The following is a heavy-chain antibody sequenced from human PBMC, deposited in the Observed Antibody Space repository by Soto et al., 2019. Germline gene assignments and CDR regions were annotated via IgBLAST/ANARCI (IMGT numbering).Heavy chain of an antibody. D-gene: IGHD4-17*01. CDR2: ISFDGTKK. V-gene: IGHV3-30-3*01. J-gene: IGHJ6*02. CDR3: AREDDYGYRYINYGLDV. CDR1: GFTFNIYA. Sequence: GGSLRLSCAASGFTFNIYALHWVRQAPGKGLEWVAVISFDGTKKYYSDSVKGRFTISRDNLKSTLYLQMNNLRVEDAALYFCAREDDYGYRYINYGLDVWGQGTTVTVSS.